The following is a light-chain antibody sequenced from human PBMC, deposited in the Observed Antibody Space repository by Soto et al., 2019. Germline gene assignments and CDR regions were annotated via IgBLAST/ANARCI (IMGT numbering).Light chain of an antibody. CDR1: QNVFTY. Sequence: DIQMTQSPSSLSASVGDRVTITCRTSQNVFTYLNWYHQKQGKAPKLLIYGASTLQSGVPSRFSGTGSGTEFTLTISSLQPADFATYYCQQSYGNPVSFGGGNKVEI. CDR3: QQSYGNPVS. J-gene: IGKJ4*01. V-gene: IGKV1-39*01. CDR2: GAS.